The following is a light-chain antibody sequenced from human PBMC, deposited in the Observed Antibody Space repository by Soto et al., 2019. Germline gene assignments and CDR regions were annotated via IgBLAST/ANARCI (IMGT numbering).Light chain of an antibody. CDR3: QLYSGSPWT. V-gene: IGKV3-20*01. Sequence: EIVLTQSPGTLSLSPGERATLSCRTSQSISHKYLAWYQQKPGQAPRLLIHGVSSRATGIPDRFSGSGSGTDFTLIINILEPEDFAVYYCQLYSGSPWTFGQGTKVEIK. CDR2: GVS. J-gene: IGKJ1*01. CDR1: QSISHKY.